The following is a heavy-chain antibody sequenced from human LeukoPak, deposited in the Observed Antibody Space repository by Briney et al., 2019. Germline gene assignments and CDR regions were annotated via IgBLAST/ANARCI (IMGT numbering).Heavy chain of an antibody. CDR1: GYTFTSYG. D-gene: IGHD3-22*01. Sequence: ASVKVSRKASGYTFTSYGISWVRQAPGQGLEWMGWISAYNGNTNYAQKLQGRVTMTTDTSTSTAYMELRSLRSDDTAVYYCAAYYYDSSGYYTGGFDYWGQGTLVTVSS. V-gene: IGHV1-18*01. CDR2: ISAYNGNT. CDR3: AAYYYDSSGYYTGGFDY. J-gene: IGHJ4*02.